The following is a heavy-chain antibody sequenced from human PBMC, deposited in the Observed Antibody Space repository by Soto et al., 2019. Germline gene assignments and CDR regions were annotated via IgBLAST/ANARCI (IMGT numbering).Heavy chain of an antibody. Sequence: PSETLSLTCTVSGDSITSGGYSWTWIRQPPGKGLEWIGYIYKSGSTNYNPSLKSRVTLSVDRPKNQFSLSLKSVTAADTAVYYCAREMTAVTATGDWFDPWGQGILVTVSS. J-gene: IGHJ5*02. CDR2: IYKSGST. CDR1: GDSITSGGYS. D-gene: IGHD4-17*01. CDR3: AREMTAVTATGDWFDP. V-gene: IGHV4-30-2*01.